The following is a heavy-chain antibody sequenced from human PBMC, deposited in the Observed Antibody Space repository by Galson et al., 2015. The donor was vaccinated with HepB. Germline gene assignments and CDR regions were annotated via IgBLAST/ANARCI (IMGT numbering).Heavy chain of an antibody. J-gene: IGHJ6*02. CDR3: ARDGCSSTSCYYYGMDV. CDR2: ISSSSSYI. V-gene: IGHV3-21*01. D-gene: IGHD2-2*01. CDR1: GFTFSSYS. Sequence: SLRLSCAASGFTFSSYSMNWVRQAPGKGLEWVSSISSSSSYIYYADSVKGRFTISRDNAKNSLYLQMNSPRAEDTAVYYCARDGCSSTSCYYYGMDVWGQGTTVTVSS.